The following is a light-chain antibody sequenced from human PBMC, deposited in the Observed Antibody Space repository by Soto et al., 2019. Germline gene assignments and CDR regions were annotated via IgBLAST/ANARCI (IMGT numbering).Light chain of an antibody. CDR2: EVN. Sequence: SVLTQPASVSGSPGRSITISCTGTSSDVGGYNYVSWYQQHPGKSPKLMIYEVNNRPSGVSNRFSGSKSGNTASLTISGLQAEDEADYYCSSFTSSSTVLFGGGTKVTVL. CDR1: SSDVGGYNY. V-gene: IGLV2-14*01. CDR3: SSFTSSSTVL. J-gene: IGLJ2*01.